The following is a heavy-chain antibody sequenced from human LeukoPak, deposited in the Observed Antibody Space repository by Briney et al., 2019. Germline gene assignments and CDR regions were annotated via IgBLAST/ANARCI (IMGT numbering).Heavy chain of an antibody. CDR2: FSAGGGTT. CDR1: GYTFRSYD. J-gene: IGHJ4*02. CDR3: AKATGSGWTYPFDY. V-gene: IGHV3-23*01. D-gene: IGHD6-19*01. Sequence: QPGGSLRLSCAAAGYTFRSYDMSWVRQAPGKGLEWVSTFSAGGGTTYYADSVKGRFTISRDSSKNTLYLQMNSLRAEDTAVYYCAKATGSGWTYPFDYWGQGTLVTVSS.